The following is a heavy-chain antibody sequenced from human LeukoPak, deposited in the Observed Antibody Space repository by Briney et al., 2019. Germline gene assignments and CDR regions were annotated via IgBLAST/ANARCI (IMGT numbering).Heavy chain of an antibody. CDR3: AGVDIVATIKGNYGMDV. V-gene: IGHV4-59*12. J-gene: IGHJ6*02. D-gene: IGHD5-12*01. CDR1: GGFISSNY. CDR2: IYYDGST. Sequence: ASETLSLTCTVSGGFISSNYWSWIRQPPGKGLEWIGYIYYDGSTNYNPSLKSRVTMSVDASKNQFSLKLSSVTAADTAVYYCAGVDIVATIKGNYGMDVWGQGTTVTVSS.